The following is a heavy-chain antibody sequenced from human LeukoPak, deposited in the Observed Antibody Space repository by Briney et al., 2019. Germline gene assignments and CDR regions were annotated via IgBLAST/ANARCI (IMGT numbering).Heavy chain of an antibody. CDR1: GCTLSSYA. CDR3: AKRAGSYIGFDF. D-gene: IGHD1-26*01. V-gene: IGHV3-23*01. Sequence: TGGSLRLSCAASGCTLSSYAMSWVRQAPGKGLEWVSAIGASGGSTYYADSVKGRFTLSRDSSKNTLYLQMNSPRVDDTAVYYCAKRAGSYIGFDFWGQGTLVTVSS. J-gene: IGHJ4*02. CDR2: IGASGGST.